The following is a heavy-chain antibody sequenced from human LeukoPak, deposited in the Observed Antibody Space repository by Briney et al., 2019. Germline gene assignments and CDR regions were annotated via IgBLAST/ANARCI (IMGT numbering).Heavy chain of an antibody. CDR2: INPSGGST. J-gene: IGHJ6*03. CDR3: ARDLRYSSGWSASGMDV. Sequence: ASVKVSFKASGYTFTSYYMHWVRQAPGQGLEWMGLINPSGGSTSYAQKFQGRVTMTRDTSTSTVYMELSSLRSEDTGVYYCARDLRYSSGWSASGMDVWGKGTTDTISS. CDR1: GYTFTSYY. D-gene: IGHD6-19*01. V-gene: IGHV1-46*01.